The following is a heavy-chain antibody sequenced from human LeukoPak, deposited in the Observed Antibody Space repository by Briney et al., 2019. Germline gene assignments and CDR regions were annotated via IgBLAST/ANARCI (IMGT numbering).Heavy chain of an antibody. CDR3: ARGYSGSYYLLDWFDP. V-gene: IGHV1-69*05. CDR1: GSTFSSYA. Sequence: SVKVSCKASGSTFSSYAISWGRHAPGQGLEWRGGIIPIFGTATYAQKFQGRVTITTDESTSTAYMVLSSLRSEDTAVSYCARGYSGSYYLLDWFDPWGQGTLVTVSS. D-gene: IGHD1-26*01. CDR2: IIPIFGTA. J-gene: IGHJ5*02.